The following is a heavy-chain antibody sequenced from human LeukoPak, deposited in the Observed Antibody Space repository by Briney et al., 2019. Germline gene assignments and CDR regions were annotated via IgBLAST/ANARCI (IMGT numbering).Heavy chain of an antibody. CDR3: ARESGIVGATYGFDY. V-gene: IGHV3-23*01. CDR2: ISGSGSST. Sequence: PGGSLRLSCTASGFTFSNYAMSWVRQAPENGLEWVSVISGSGSSTFYADSVKGRFTISRDNSKNTLYLQMNSLRAEDTAVYYCARESGIVGATYGFDYWGQGTLVTVSS. CDR1: GFTFSNYA. J-gene: IGHJ4*02. D-gene: IGHD1-26*01.